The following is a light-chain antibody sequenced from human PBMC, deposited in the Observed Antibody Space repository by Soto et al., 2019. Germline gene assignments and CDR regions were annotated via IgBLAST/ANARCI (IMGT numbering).Light chain of an antibody. Sequence: ELVLTQSPGTLSLSPGESATLSCGASQSISSYLAWYQQKTGQAPRLLIYDESNRATGIPDRFSGSGSGTDLDLTISRLEPEDSAVYYCQQRSNWPLTCGPGTKVDIK. CDR2: DES. CDR1: QSISSY. CDR3: QQRSNWPLT. J-gene: IGKJ3*01. V-gene: IGKV3-11*01.